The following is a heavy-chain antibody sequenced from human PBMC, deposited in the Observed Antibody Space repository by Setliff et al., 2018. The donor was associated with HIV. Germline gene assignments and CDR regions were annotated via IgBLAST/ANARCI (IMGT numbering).Heavy chain of an antibody. D-gene: IGHD6-19*01. J-gene: IGHJ3*02. CDR1: GGSFSNYA. CDR2: IIPIFGTS. Sequence: ASVKVSCKASGGSFSNYAFSWVRQAPGQGLEWMGGIIPIFGTSNYARKFQGRVTLNADGSASTAYMELSSLRSEDTAMYYCANGYSSGWYLVTAFDIWGQGTMVTVSS. CDR3: ANGYSSGWYLVTAFDI. V-gene: IGHV1-69*13.